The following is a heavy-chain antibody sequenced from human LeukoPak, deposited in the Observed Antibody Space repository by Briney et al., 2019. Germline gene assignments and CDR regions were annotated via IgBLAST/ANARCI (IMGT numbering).Heavy chain of an antibody. Sequence: GESLKISCKGSGYSFSSYWIGWVRQMPGKGLEWMGIIYPGDSDTRYSPSFQGQVTISADKSISTAYLQWSSLKASDTAMYYYATHFLSSSFDYWGQGTLVTVSS. J-gene: IGHJ4*02. D-gene: IGHD6-6*01. V-gene: IGHV5-51*01. CDR2: IYPGDSDT. CDR3: ATHFLSSSFDY. CDR1: GYSFSSYW.